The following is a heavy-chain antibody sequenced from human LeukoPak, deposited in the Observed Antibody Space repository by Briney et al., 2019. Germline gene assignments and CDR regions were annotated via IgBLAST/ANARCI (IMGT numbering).Heavy chain of an antibody. D-gene: IGHD4-17*01. CDR1: GFTFSSYS. CDR2: ISSSSSYI. Sequence: GGSLRLSCAASGFTFSSYSMNWVRQAPGQGLKWVSSISSSSSYIYYADSVKGRFTISRDNAKNSLYLQMNSLRAEDTAVYYCARDFAVTKEGWFDPWGQGTLVTVSS. J-gene: IGHJ5*02. V-gene: IGHV3-21*01. CDR3: ARDFAVTKEGWFDP.